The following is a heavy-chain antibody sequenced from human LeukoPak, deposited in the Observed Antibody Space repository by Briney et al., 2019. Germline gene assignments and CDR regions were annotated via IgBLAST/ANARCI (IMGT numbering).Heavy chain of an antibody. J-gene: IGHJ4*02. CDR3: AKVSQYYDFWSGRYYFDY. CDR2: ISYDGSNK. CDR1: GFTFSGYS. Sequence: PGGSLRLSCAASGFTFSGYSMSWVRQAPGKGLEWVAVISYDGSNKYYADSVKGRFTISRDNSKNTLYLQMNSLRAEDTAVYYCAKVSQYYDFWSGRYYFDYWGQGTLVTVSS. V-gene: IGHV3-30*18. D-gene: IGHD3-3*01.